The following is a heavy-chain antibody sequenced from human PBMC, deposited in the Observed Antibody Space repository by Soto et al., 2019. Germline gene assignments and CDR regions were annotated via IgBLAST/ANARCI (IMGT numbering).Heavy chain of an antibody. J-gene: IGHJ5*02. Sequence: QVQLVQSGAEVKKPGASVKVSCKASGYTFTSYGISWVRQAPGQGLEWMGWISAYNGNTNYAQKLQGRVTRTTDTAASTSYMELRRPRSEDTAVYYCASLMVKRGGNLRGNWFDPGGQGTLVTVSS. D-gene: IGHD1-1*01. V-gene: IGHV1-18*01. CDR1: GYTFTSYG. CDR3: ASLMVKRGGNLRGNWFDP. CDR2: ISAYNGNT.